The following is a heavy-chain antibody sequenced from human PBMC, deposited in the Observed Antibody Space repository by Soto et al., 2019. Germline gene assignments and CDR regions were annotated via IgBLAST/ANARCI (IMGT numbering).Heavy chain of an antibody. CDR3: AKPLSGIVATIYDY. CDR2: ISGSGGST. CDR1: GFTFSSYA. J-gene: IGHJ4*02. V-gene: IGHV3-23*01. Sequence: PGGSLRLSCAASGFTFSSYAMSWVRQAPGKGLEWVSGISGSGGSTYYADSVKGRFTISRDNSKNTLYLQMNSLRAEDTAVYYCAKPLSGIVATIYDYWGQGTLVTVSS. D-gene: IGHD5-12*01.